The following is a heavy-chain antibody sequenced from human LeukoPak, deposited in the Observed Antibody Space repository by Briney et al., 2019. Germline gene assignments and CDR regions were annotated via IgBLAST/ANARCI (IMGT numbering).Heavy chain of an antibody. J-gene: IGHJ4*02. V-gene: IGHV3-23*01. CDR1: GFTFSTYA. CDR3: AKVDERGYCSSTSCYGDY. Sequence: GGSLRLSCAASGFTFSTYAMTWVRQAPGEGLEWVSAISGSGTYTYYADSVKGRFTISRDNSKHTLFLQMNSLRAEDTAVYYCAKVDERGYCSSTSCYGDYWGQGTLVTVSS. CDR2: ISGSGTYT. D-gene: IGHD2-2*01.